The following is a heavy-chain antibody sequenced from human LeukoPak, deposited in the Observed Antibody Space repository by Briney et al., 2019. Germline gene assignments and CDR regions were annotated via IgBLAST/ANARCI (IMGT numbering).Heavy chain of an antibody. D-gene: IGHD2-2*01. CDR2: IKSKTDGGTT. V-gene: IGHV3-15*01. CDR1: GFTFSNAW. CDR3: TTDYCSSTSCYAR. J-gene: IGHJ4*02. Sequence: PGGSLRLSCAASGFTFSNAWMSWVRQAPGKGLEWVGRIKSKTDGGTTDYAAPGKGRFTISRDDSKNTLYLQMNSLKTEDTAVYYCTTDYCSSTSCYARWGQGTLVTVSS.